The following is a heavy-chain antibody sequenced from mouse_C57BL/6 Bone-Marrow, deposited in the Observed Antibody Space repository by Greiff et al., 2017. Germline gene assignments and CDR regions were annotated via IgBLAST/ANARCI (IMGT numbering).Heavy chain of an antibody. J-gene: IGHJ3*01. CDR3: ARVYYGNFAWFAD. V-gene: IGHV7-1*01. D-gene: IGHD2-1*01. Sequence: EVQVVESGGGLVQSGRSLRLSCATSGFTFSDFYMEWVRQAPGKGLEWIAASRHKANDYTTEYSASVKGRFIVSRDTAQSILYLQMNALSAEDTAFYDCARVYYGNFAWFADWGQGTLVTVSA. CDR1: GFTFSDFY. CDR2: SRHKANDYTT.